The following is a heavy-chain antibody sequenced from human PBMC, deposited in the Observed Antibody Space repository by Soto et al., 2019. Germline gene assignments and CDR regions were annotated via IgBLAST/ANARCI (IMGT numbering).Heavy chain of an antibody. Sequence: PGGSLRLSCAASGFTFSSYAMSWVRQAPGKGLEWVSAISGSGGSTYYADSVKGRFTISRDNSKNTLYLQMNSLRAEDTAVYYSAKVRRDRFRWLEAYYFEDWGKRALVT. D-gene: IGHD6-19*01. CDR3: AKVRRDRFRWLEAYYFED. J-gene: IGHJ4*02. V-gene: IGHV3-23*01. CDR1: GFTFSSYA. CDR2: ISGSGGST.